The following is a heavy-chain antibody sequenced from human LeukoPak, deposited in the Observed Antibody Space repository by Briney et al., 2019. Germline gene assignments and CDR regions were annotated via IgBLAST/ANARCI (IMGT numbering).Heavy chain of an antibody. D-gene: IGHD2-2*01. Sequence: GGSLRLSCAASGFTFSSYSMNWVRQAPGKGLEWVSSISSSSSYIYYADSVKGRFTLSRDNAKNSLYLQMNSLRAEDTAVYYCARDSIEDIVVVPAYYYYYMDVWGKGTTVTVSS. CDR1: GFTFSSYS. CDR3: ARDSIEDIVVVPAYYYYYMDV. V-gene: IGHV3-21*01. CDR2: ISSSSSYI. J-gene: IGHJ6*03.